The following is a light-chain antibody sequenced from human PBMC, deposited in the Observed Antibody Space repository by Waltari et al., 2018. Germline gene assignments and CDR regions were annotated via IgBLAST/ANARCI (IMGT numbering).Light chain of an antibody. CDR3: ETGGHGTWV. J-gene: IGLJ3*02. CDR2: VNSDGSY. CDR1: SGHSSNI. Sequence: QLALTQSPSASASLGASVKLTCTLNSGHSSNIIAWLQQHPAKGPRYLMKVNSDGSYSKGDDIPDRFSGSGSGADHYLTISSVQSEDEADYYCETGGHGTWVFGGGTKLTVL. V-gene: IGLV4-69*01.